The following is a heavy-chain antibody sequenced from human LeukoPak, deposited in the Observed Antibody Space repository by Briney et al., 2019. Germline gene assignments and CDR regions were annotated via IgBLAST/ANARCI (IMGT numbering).Heavy chain of an antibody. CDR2: ISSSGSSI. D-gene: IGHD1-14*01. J-gene: IGHJ4*02. CDR3: ARVRIAGDYFDY. Sequence: PGGSLRLSCAASGFTFSDYYMSWIRQAPGKGLEWLSYISSSGSSIYYADSVKGRFTISRDNAKNSLYLQMNSLRAEDTAVYYCARVRIAGDYFDYWGQGTLVTVSS. CDR1: GFTFSDYY. V-gene: IGHV3-11*01.